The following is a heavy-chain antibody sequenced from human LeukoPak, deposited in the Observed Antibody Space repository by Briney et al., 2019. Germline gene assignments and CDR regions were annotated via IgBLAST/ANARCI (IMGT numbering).Heavy chain of an antibody. J-gene: IGHJ2*01. CDR1: GYTFTSYA. CDR3: ARDMGGSWYGEAYWYFDL. CDR2: INTNTGNP. Sequence: ASVKVSCKTSGYTFTSYAMNWVRQAPGQGLEWMGWINTNTGNPTYAQGFTGRFVFSLDTSVSTAYLQISSLKAEDTAVYYCARDMGGSWYGEAYWYFDLWGRGTLVTVSS. V-gene: IGHV7-4-1*02. D-gene: IGHD6-13*01.